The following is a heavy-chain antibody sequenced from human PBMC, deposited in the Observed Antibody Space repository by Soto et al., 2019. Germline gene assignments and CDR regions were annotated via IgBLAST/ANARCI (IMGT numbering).Heavy chain of an antibody. J-gene: IGHJ6*02. D-gene: IGHD1-7*01. V-gene: IGHV1-18*01. CDR2: ISAYNGNT. CDR1: GYTFTSYG. CDR3: ASLGITGTTLYYGMDV. Sequence: ASVKVSCKASGYTFTSYGISWVRQAPGQGLEWMGWISAYNGNTNYAQKLQGRVTMTTDTSTSTAYMELRSLRSDDTAVYYCASLGITGTTLYYGMDVWGQGTTVTVSS.